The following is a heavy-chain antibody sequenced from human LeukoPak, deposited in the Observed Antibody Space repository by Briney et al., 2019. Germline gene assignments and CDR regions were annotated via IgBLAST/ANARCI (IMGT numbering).Heavy chain of an antibody. D-gene: IGHD6-19*01. V-gene: IGHV1-69*01. CDR3: ARDAGYSSGPRYFDY. CDR2: IIPIFGTA. CDR1: GGTFSSYA. Sequence: ASVKVSCEASGGTFSSYAISWVRQAPGQGLEWMGGIIPIFGTANYAQKFQGRVTITADESTSTAYMELSSLRSEDTAVYYCARDAGYSSGPRYFDYWGQGTLVTVSS. J-gene: IGHJ4*02.